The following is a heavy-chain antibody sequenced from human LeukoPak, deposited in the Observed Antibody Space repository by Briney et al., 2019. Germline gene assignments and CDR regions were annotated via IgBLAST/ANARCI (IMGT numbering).Heavy chain of an antibody. CDR1: GYSFTSYW. Sequence: GESLKISCKGSGYSFTSYWIGRVRQMPGKGLEWMGIIYPGDSDTRYSPSFQGQVTISADKSISTAYLQWSSLKASDTAMYCCARPNSSSGDPSFDYWGQGTLVTVSS. D-gene: IGHD6-13*01. J-gene: IGHJ4*02. CDR3: ARPNSSSGDPSFDY. CDR2: IYPGDSDT. V-gene: IGHV5-51*01.